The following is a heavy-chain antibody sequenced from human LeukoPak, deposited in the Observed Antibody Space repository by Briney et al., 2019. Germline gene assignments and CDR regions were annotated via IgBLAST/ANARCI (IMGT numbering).Heavy chain of an antibody. CDR1: GFTFSSYA. J-gene: IGHJ3*02. CDR3: ARAKFDSGSPSGAFDI. D-gene: IGHD5-12*01. V-gene: IGHV3-23*01. CDR2: ISGSGGST. Sequence: GGSLRLSCAASGFTFSSYAMSWVRQAPGKGLEWVSAISGSGGSTYYADSVKGRFTISRDNSKSTLYLQMNSLRAEDTAVYYCARAKFDSGSPSGAFDIWGQGTMVTVSS.